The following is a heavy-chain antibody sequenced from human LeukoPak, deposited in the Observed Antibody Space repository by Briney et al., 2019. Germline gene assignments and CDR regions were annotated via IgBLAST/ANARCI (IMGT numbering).Heavy chain of an antibody. V-gene: IGHV4-39*07. J-gene: IGHJ4*02. Sequence: SETLSLTCTVSGGSISSSSYYWGWIRQPPGKGLEWIGSIYYSGSTYYNPSLKSRVTISVDTSKNQFSLKLSSVTAADTAVYYCARGQYSYGNDYWGQGTLVTVSS. CDR1: GGSISSSSYY. CDR2: IYYSGST. CDR3: ARGQYSYGNDY. D-gene: IGHD5-18*01.